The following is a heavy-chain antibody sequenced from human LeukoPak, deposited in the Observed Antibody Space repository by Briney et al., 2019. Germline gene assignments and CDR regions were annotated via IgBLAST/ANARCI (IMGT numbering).Heavy chain of an antibody. CDR3: AKDRSIGTYYTFDH. J-gene: IGHJ4*02. CDR1: GFTFTDYA. D-gene: IGHD1-26*01. Sequence: GGSLRLTCAASGFTFTDYAMTWVRQAPGKGLEWVSSISASGVMTYYADSVKGRFTVSRDNSKNSLYLQMNSLTAADTAVYYCAKDRSIGTYYTFDHWGQGTLVTVSS. CDR2: ISASGVMT. V-gene: IGHV3-23*01.